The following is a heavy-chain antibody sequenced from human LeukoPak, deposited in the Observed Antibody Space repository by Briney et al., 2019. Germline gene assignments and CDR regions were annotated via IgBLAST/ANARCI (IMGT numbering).Heavy chain of an antibody. V-gene: IGHV1-18*01. CDR2: ISAYNGNT. Sequence: ASVKVSCTASGYTFTSYGISWVRQAPGQGLEWMGWISAYNGNTNYAQKLQGRVTMTTDTSTSTAYMELRSLRSDDTAVYYCAREVFDYYDSSGYQYYFDYWGQGTLVTVSS. J-gene: IGHJ4*02. CDR3: AREVFDYYDSSGYQYYFDY. CDR1: GYTFTSYG. D-gene: IGHD3-22*01.